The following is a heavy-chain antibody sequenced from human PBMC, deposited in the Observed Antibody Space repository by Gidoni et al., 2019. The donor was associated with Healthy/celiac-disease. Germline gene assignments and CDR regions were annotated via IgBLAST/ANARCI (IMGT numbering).Heavy chain of an antibody. D-gene: IGHD3-22*01. CDR1: GGPLSSRSYY. CDR2: IYYSGRT. J-gene: IGHJ5*02. Sequence: QLQLQESASGLLKPSETLSLTCPVSGGPLSSRSYYWGWIRQPPGKGLDWIGSIYYSGRTYYNPSLKRRVTISVDTSKNQFALKLSSVAAADTAVYYCASSIYDSSGYYYAGWFDPWGQGTLVTVSS. V-gene: IGHV4-39*01. CDR3: ASSIYDSSGYYYAGWFDP.